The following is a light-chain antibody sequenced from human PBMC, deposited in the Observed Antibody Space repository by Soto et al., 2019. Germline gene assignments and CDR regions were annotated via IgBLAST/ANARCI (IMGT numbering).Light chain of an antibody. J-gene: IGKJ5*01. V-gene: IGKV3-11*01. CDR1: QSVGGSY. CDR2: DAS. Sequence: EIVMTQSPATLSLSPGERATVCCRASQSVGGSYLAWYQQKPVQAPRLLIYDASNRATGIPARFSGSGSGTDFTLTISSLEPEDFAVYYCQQRSNWPPSTFGQGTRLEIK. CDR3: QQRSNWPPST.